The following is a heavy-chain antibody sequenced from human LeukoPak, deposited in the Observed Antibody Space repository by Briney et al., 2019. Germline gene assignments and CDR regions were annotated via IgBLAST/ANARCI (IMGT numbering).Heavy chain of an antibody. D-gene: IGHD1-1*01. J-gene: IGHJ4*02. CDR3: ARGGGWGNWNDAVDY. Sequence: SETLSLTCTVSGGSIGNYYWSWIRQTPGKGLEWIGYIHNSGSTKYNPSLKSPVSISVDTSKNQFSLKVNSVTAADTAVYYCARGGGWGNWNDAVDYWGQGTLVTVSS. CDR2: IHNSGST. V-gene: IGHV4-59*01. CDR1: GGSIGNYY.